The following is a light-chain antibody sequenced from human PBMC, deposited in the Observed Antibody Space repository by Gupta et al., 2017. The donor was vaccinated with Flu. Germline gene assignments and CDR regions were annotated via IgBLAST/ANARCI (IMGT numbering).Light chain of an antibody. J-gene: IGLJ2*01. V-gene: IGLV1-47*01. Sequence: RVTISCSVSSANIGSNYVYWYHHLPGTAPNLRIFTNNRRPSGVPARFSGSKSGTSASLAITGLQSEDGADYYCAAWDDSLSGPVFGGGTKLTVL. CDR1: SANIGSNY. CDR3: AAWDDSLSGPV. CDR2: TNN.